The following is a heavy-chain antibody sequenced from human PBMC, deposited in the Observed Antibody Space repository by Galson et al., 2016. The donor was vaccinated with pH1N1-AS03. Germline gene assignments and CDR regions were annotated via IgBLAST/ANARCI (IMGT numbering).Heavy chain of an antibody. Sequence: SLRLSCAVGGFTFSSYAMFWVRQAPGKGLEYVSAISGNGFSTYYANSVKDRFTVSRDNSKNTLYLQMGSLRVEDMAVYYCARGPVSYANYWFPPPDYWGQGTLVTVFS. CDR1: GFTFSSYA. CDR2: ISGNGFST. J-gene: IGHJ4*02. D-gene: IGHD4/OR15-4a*01. CDR3: ARGPVSYANYWFPPPDY. V-gene: IGHV3-64*01.